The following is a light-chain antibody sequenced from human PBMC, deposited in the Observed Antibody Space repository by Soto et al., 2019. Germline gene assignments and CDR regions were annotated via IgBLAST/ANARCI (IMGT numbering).Light chain of an antibody. CDR2: DAS. CDR1: RSVSSSY. Sequence: EIVLTQSPGTLSLSPGERATLSCRASRSVSSSYLAWYQQKPGQAPRLLIYDASNRATGIPDRFTGSGSGTDFTLTISRLKPEDFAVYYCQQRGGSPPTWTFGQGTKVDI. V-gene: IGKV3-20*01. J-gene: IGKJ1*01. CDR3: QQRGGSPPTWT.